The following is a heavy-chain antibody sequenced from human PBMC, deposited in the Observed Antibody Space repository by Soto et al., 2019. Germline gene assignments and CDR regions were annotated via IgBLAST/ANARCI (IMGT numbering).Heavy chain of an antibody. CDR1: GYTFTSYA. CDR3: ARGHDFWSGSQAYYFDY. J-gene: IGHJ4*02. CDR2: INAGNGNT. D-gene: IGHD3-3*01. Sequence: ASVKVSCKASGYTFTSYAMHWVRQAPGQRLEWMGWINAGNGNTKYSQKFQGRVTITRDTSASTAYMELSSLRSEDTAVYYCARGHDFWSGSQAYYFDYWGQGTLVTVSS. V-gene: IGHV1-3*01.